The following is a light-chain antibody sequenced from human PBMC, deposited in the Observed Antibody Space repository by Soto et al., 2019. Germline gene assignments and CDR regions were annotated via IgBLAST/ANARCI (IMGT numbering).Light chain of an antibody. V-gene: IGLV2-11*01. CDR2: DVN. J-gene: IGLJ3*02. CDR1: SSDVVGYNY. Sequence: QSVLTQPRSVSGSPGQSVTISCTGTSSDVVGYNYVSWYQQHPGKAPKLMIYDVNKRPSGVPDRFSGSKSGNTASLTISGLQAEDEADYYCCSFAGSYTLGVFGGGTKVTVL. CDR3: CSFAGSYTLGV.